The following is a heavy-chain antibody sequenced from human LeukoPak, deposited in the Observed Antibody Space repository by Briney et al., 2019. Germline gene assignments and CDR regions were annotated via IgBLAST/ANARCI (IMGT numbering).Heavy chain of an antibody. J-gene: IGHJ4*02. V-gene: IGHV4-4*09. CDR2: IYTSGNT. Sequence: PSETLSLTCTVSGGSISGYYWSWIRQPPGKGLEWIGYIYTSGNTNFNPSLKSRVTISVDTSKNQFSLELSSVTATDTAVYYCARRSCSSTACWNLLDYWGQGTLVTVSS. CDR3: ARRSCSSTACWNLLDY. D-gene: IGHD2-2*01. CDR1: GGSISGYY.